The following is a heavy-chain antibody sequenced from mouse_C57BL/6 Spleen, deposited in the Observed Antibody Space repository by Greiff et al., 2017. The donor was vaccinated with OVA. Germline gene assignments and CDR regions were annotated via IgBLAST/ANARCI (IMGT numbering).Heavy chain of an antibody. D-gene: IGHD1-1*01. J-gene: IGHJ1*03. CDR1: GYTFTDYN. V-gene: IGHV1-22*01. CDR3: ARCPLYYGSSGGYFDV. Sequence: EVQLQQSGPELVKPGASVKMSCKASGYTFTDYNMHWVKQSHGKSLEWIGYINPNNGGTSYNQKFKGKATLTVNKSSSTAYMELRSLTSEDSAVYYCARCPLYYGSSGGYFDVWGTGTTVTVSS. CDR2: INPNNGGT.